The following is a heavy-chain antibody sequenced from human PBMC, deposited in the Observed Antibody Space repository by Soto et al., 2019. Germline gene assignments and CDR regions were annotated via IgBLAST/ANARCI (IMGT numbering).Heavy chain of an antibody. D-gene: IGHD3-10*01. CDR1: GFTFSSYG. V-gene: IGHV3-33*01. CDR2: IWYDGSNK. Sequence: QVQLVESGGGVVQPGRSLRLSCAASGFTFSSYGMHWVRRAPGKGLECVAVIWYDGSNKYYADSVKGRFTISRDNSKNTLYLQMNSLRAEDTAVYYCARGRFGELLWVFDYWGQGTLVTVSS. CDR3: ARGRFGELLWVFDY. J-gene: IGHJ4*02.